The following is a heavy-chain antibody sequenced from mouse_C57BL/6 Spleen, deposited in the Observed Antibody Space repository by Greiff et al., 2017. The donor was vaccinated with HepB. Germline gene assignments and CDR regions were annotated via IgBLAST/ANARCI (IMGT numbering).Heavy chain of an antibody. CDR2: INPSTGGT. Sequence: EVQLQQSGPELVKPGASVKISCKASGYSFTGYYMNWVKQSPEKSLEWIGEINPSTGGTTYNQKFKAKATLTVDKSSSTAYMQLKSLTSEDSAVYYCARWDYYGRGTYYAMDYWGQGTSVTVSS. D-gene: IGHD1-1*01. CDR3: ARWDYYGRGTYYAMDY. V-gene: IGHV1-42*01. J-gene: IGHJ4*01. CDR1: GYSFTGYY.